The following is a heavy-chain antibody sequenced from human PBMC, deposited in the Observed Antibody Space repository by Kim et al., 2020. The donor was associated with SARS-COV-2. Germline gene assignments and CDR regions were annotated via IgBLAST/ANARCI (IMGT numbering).Heavy chain of an antibody. J-gene: IGHJ6*02. Sequence: GGSLRLSCAASGFTFSSYVMSWVRQAPGKGLEWVSAISGSGGSTYYADSVKGRFTISRDNSKNTLYLQMNSLRAEDTAVYYCAKDVSHITIFGVVTRGGMDVWGQGTTVTVSS. V-gene: IGHV3-23*01. CDR3: AKDVSHITIFGVVTRGGMDV. CDR1: GFTFSSYV. CDR2: ISGSGGST. D-gene: IGHD3-3*01.